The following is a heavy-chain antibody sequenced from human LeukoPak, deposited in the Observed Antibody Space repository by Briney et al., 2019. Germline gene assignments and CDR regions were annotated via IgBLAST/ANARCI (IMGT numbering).Heavy chain of an antibody. J-gene: IGHJ4*02. D-gene: IGHD3-10*01. CDR3: ARSHKALAGEGLFDY. Sequence: SETLSLTCTVAGGSISSYYWSWIRQPTGKGLEWIGYIYYSENTNYNPSLKSRVTISVDTSKSQFSLKLFSVTAADTAVYYCARSHKALAGEGLFDYWGQGTLVTVSS. CDR1: GGSISSYY. V-gene: IGHV4-59*01. CDR2: IYYSENT.